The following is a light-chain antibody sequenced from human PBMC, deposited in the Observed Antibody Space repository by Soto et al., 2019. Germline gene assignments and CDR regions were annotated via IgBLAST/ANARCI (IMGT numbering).Light chain of an antibody. V-gene: IGLV2-8*01. CDR2: EVN. CDR1: SSDVGGYNY. CDR3: SSYAGSSNV. J-gene: IGLJ1*01. Sequence: QPVLTQPPSASGSPGQSVAISCTGTSSDVGGYNYVSWYQQHPGKAPKLMIYEVNKRPSGVPDSFSGSKSGNTASLTVSGLQAEDEADYYCSSYAGSSNVFGTGTKLTVL.